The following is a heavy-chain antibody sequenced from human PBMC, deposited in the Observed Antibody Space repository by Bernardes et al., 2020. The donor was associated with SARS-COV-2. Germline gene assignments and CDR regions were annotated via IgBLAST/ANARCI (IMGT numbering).Heavy chain of an antibody. D-gene: IGHD3-3*01. CDR2: INPNSGGT. CDR1: GYTFTGYY. J-gene: IGHJ6*02. CDR3: ARGPYFGVVIIFGMDV. V-gene: IGHV1-2*02. Sequence: ASVKVSCKASGYTFTGYYMHWVRQAPGQGLEWMGWINPNSGGTNYAQKFQGRVTMTRDTSISTAYMELSRLRSDDTAVYYCARGPYFGVVIIFGMDVWGQGTTVTVSS.